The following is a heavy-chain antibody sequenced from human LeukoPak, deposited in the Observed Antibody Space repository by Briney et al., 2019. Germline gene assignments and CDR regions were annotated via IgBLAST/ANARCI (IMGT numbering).Heavy chain of an antibody. Sequence: PGGSLRLSCAASGFTFSSYAMHWVRQAPGKGLEWVAVISYDGSNKYYADSVKGRFTISRDNSKNTLYLQMNSLRAEDTAVYYCAKDADYGGFGSGSYFDYWGQGTLVTVSS. V-gene: IGHV3-30-3*01. J-gene: IGHJ4*02. CDR1: GFTFSSYA. D-gene: IGHD4-23*01. CDR3: AKDADYGGFGSGSYFDY. CDR2: ISYDGSNK.